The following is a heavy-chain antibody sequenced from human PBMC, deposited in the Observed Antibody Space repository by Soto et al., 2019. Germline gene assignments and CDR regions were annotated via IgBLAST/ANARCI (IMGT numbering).Heavy chain of an antibody. D-gene: IGHD3-22*01. Sequence: PVHGSCKVSGHPLTELSMPWVRQAPGKGREWMGTFDTEDGETVYAQKFQGRVTMTEDTSPDTAYMQLSSLRCQATAGQYIATELSYYDSVITPWGQVALV. CDR3: ATELSYYDSVITP. V-gene: IGHV1-24*01. CDR1: GHPLTELS. J-gene: IGHJ5*02. CDR2: FDTEDGET.